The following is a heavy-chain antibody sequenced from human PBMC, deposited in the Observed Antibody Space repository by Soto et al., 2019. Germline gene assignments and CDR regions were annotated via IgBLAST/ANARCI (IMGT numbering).Heavy chain of an antibody. CDR3: AARNTGHHAFDT. CDR2: IYDSGTT. CDR1: GDSISSGIYY. Sequence: QVQLQESGTGLVKPSQTLFLTCTVSGDSISSGIYYWTWIRQHPGKGLEWIGYIYDSGTTYYNPSLKSRLTVSLDTSKNQFSLKLSSVTAADTAVYYCAARNTGHHAFDTWGQGTMVTVSS. V-gene: IGHV4-31*03. J-gene: IGHJ3*02. D-gene: IGHD1-1*01.